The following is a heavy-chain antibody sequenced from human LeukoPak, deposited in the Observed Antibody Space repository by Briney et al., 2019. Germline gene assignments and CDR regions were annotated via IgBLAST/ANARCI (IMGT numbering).Heavy chain of an antibody. V-gene: IGHV3-30*02. Sequence: GGSLRLSCAASVFTFSSYEMNWVREAPGEGREWVSFIRYDGSIKYYADSVEGRYTISRDNYKNTMYLQMNSLRVDDTAVYYCAKGIAVAGTELADWGQGTLVTVSA. J-gene: IGHJ4*02. CDR1: VFTFSSYE. CDR3: AKGIAVAGTELAD. CDR2: IRYDGSIK. D-gene: IGHD6-19*01.